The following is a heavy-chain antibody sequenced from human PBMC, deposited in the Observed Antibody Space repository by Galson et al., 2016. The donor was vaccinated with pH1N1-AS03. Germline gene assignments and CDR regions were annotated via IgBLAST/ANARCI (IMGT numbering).Heavy chain of an antibody. J-gene: IGHJ4*02. CDR3: ATHGYGWDLDK. Sequence: SVKVSCKASGYAFTMYYMHWVRQVPGQGLEWMGMINPSGGYTSHAQKFQGRVTMTRDTSTNTIYMELSSLRSEDTAVYYCATHGYGWDLDKWGQGTLVTVSS. CDR1: GYAFTMYY. V-gene: IGHV1-46*01. CDR2: INPSGGYT. D-gene: IGHD3-16*01.